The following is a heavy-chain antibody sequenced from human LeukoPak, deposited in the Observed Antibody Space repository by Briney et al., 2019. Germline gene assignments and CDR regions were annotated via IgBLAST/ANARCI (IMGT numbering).Heavy chain of an antibody. Sequence: RPGGSLRLSCETSGFIFRDYYMIWIRQAPGKGLEWVSAISGSGDNTYYADSVKGRFTVSRDNSKNTLYVQMKSLRAEDTAVYYCAKDSRRYCSGGSCYSLFDYWGQGTLVTVSS. J-gene: IGHJ4*02. CDR3: AKDSRRYCSGGSCYSLFDY. V-gene: IGHV3-23*01. CDR2: ISGSGDNT. D-gene: IGHD2-15*01. CDR1: GFIFRDYY.